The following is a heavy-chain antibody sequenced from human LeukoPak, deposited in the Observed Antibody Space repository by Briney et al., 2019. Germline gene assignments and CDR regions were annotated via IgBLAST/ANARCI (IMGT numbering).Heavy chain of an antibody. CDR3: ARDRGRWLVQGNLYRRPFDY. Sequence: GGSLRLSCAASGFTFSDYYMSWIRQAPGKGLEWVSYISSSGSTIYYADSVKGRFTISRDNAKNSLYLQMNSLRAEDTAVYYCARDRGRWLVQGNLYRRPFDYWGQGTLVTVSS. J-gene: IGHJ4*02. CDR1: GFTFSDYY. CDR2: ISSSGSTI. D-gene: IGHD6-19*01. V-gene: IGHV3-11*01.